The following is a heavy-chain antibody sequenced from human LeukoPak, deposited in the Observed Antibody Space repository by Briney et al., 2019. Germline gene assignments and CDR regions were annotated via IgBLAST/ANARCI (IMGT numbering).Heavy chain of an antibody. CDR2: IYSGGST. V-gene: IGHV3-53*01. CDR1: GFTVSSNS. D-gene: IGHD2-21*01. J-gene: IGHJ4*02. CDR3: ARRAGDCSHPYDY. Sequence: QPGGSLRLSCTVSGFTVSSNSMSWVRQAPGKGLEWVSFIYSGGSTQYSDSVKGRFTISRDNSKNTLYLQMNSLRAEDTAVYYCARRAGDCSHPYDYWGQGTLVTVSS.